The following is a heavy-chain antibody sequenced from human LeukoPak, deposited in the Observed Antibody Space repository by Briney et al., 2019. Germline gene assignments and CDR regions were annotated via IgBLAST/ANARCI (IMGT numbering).Heavy chain of an antibody. V-gene: IGHV5-51*01. Sequence: GEARKSACKGSGYSFTCYWIAWVRQGPGKGLEWIGIYYSGDSETRYSPSFQGQVNISAHNHISNAYLQLTRLKPSDTAMHYCARLLPPYTWNDSEQSPFYYYYHGMDVWGKGTTVTVSS. D-gene: IGHD1-1*01. CDR1: GYSFTCYW. J-gene: IGHJ6*04. CDR2: YYSGDSET. CDR3: ARLLPPYTWNDSEQSPFYYYYHGMDV.